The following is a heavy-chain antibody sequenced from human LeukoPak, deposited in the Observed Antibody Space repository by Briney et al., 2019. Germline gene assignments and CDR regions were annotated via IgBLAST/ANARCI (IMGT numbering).Heavy chain of an antibody. J-gene: IGHJ4*02. D-gene: IGHD3-10*01. V-gene: IGHV1-2*02. Sequence: ASVKVSCKASGYSFADYYMHWVRQAPGQGLEWMGWINPNSGGTNYAQKFQGRVTMTRDTSISTAYMELSRLRSDDTAVYYCARGAGSYYGSGSYSTRRSYFDYWGQGTLVTVSS. CDR3: ARGAGSYYGSGSYSTRRSYFDY. CDR1: GYSFADYY. CDR2: INPNSGGT.